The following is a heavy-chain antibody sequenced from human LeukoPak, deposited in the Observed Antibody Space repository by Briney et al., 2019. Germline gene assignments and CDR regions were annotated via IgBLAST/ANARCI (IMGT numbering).Heavy chain of an antibody. V-gene: IGHV4-59*12. Sequence: SETLSLTCSVSGGSMSSYYWSWIRQSPGKGLEWIGYIYHSGSAYYNPSLRSRITMSLDTSENQLSLKLYSVTAADTAIYYCARYQTGTMFAVWGQGTLVTISS. CDR3: ARYQTGTMFAV. CDR1: GGSMSSYY. CDR2: IYHSGSA. J-gene: IGHJ4*02. D-gene: IGHD1/OR15-1a*01.